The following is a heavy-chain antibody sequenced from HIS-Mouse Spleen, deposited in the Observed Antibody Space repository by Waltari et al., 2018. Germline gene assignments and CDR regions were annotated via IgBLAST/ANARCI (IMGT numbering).Heavy chain of an antibody. Sequence: STNYNPSLKSRVTISVDTSKNQFSLKLSSVTAADTAVYYCARDLRSYYFDYWGQGTLVTVSS. J-gene: IGHJ4*02. CDR2: ST. V-gene: IGHV4-59*01. D-gene: IGHD1-26*01. CDR3: ARDLRSYYFDY.